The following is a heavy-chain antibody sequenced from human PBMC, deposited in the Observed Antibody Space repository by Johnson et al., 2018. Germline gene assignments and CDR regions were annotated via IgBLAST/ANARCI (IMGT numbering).Heavy chain of an antibody. CDR1: GFTLSSYT. CDR2: ISSSSSTI. J-gene: IGHJ1*01. V-gene: IGHV3-48*02. CDR3: ARDTSGSYLGYFQH. Sequence: EVQLVETGGGLVKPGGSLRLSCEASGFTLSSYTMNWVRQAPGKGLEWVSYISSSSSTIYYADSVKGRFTISRDNAKNSLYLQMNSLRDEDTAVYYCARDTSGSYLGYFQHWGQGTLVTVSS. D-gene: IGHD1-26*01.